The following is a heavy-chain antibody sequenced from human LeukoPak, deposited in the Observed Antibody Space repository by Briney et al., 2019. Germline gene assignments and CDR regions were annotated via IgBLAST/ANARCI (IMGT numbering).Heavy chain of an antibody. V-gene: IGHV3-30*02. Sequence: GGSLRLSCAASGFALSSYGMHWVRQAPGPGLEWVAFIRYDGSNKYYADSVKGRFTISRDNSKNTLYLQMNSLRAEDTAVYYCAKWGSRGGLYYYMDVWGKGTTVTVSS. CDR3: AKWGSRGGLYYYMDV. J-gene: IGHJ6*03. CDR1: GFALSSYG. CDR2: IRYDGSNK. D-gene: IGHD3-10*01.